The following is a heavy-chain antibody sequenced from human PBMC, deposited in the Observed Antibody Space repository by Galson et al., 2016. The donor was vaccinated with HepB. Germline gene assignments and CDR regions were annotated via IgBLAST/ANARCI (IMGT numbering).Heavy chain of an antibody. CDR2: INSDVVST. D-gene: IGHD4/OR15-4a*01. J-gene: IGHJ5*02. V-gene: IGHV3-74*01. CDR1: GFTFSTYC. CDR3: ARHSDYSAWNWFDP. Sequence: SLRLSCAASGFTFSTYCMHWVRQAPGKGLVWVSRINSDVVSTNYADSVKGRFTIPRDNAKNSLYLQMNSLRVEDTALYYCARHSDYSAWNWFDPWGQGTLVTVSS.